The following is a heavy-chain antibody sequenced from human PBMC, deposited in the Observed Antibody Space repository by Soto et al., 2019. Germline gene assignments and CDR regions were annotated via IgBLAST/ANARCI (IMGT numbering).Heavy chain of an antibody. CDR2: INAGNGNT. J-gene: IGHJ4*02. CDR1: GYTFTSYA. CDR3: ARGTIRGYGLYFDY. D-gene: IGHD5-12*01. Sequence: ASMKVSCKASGYTFTSYAMHWVRQAPGQRLEWMGWINAGNGNTKYSQKFQGRVTITRDTSASTAYMELSSLRSEDTAVYYCARGTIRGYGLYFDYWGQGTLVTVSS. V-gene: IGHV1-3*01.